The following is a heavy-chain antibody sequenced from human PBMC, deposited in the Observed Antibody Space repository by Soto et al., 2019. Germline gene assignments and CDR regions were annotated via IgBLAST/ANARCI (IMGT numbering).Heavy chain of an antibody. V-gene: IGHV4-4*02. CDR2: IFHDGTA. J-gene: IGHJ4*02. Sequence: SETLSLTCAVSGVSISSGSWWTWVRQSPQRGLEYTGEIFHDGTANYYPSFERRVAISVDTSKNQFSLKLTSVTAADTAIYFCARLVYDTRLNYMYFDFWGQGTLVTVSS. CDR1: GVSISSGSW. CDR3: ARLVYDTRLNYMYFDF. D-gene: IGHD3-10*01.